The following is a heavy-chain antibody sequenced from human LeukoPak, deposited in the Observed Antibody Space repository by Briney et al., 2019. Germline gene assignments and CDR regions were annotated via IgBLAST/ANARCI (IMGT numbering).Heavy chain of an antibody. Sequence: GGSLILSCAASGFTFSNVWMSWVRQAPGKGLEWVANIKQDGSEKNYVDSVKGRFTISRDNAKNSLYLQMTSLRVEDTAVYYCGRYGQVPIDWGQGTLVTVSS. V-gene: IGHV3-7*03. J-gene: IGHJ4*02. D-gene: IGHD3-10*01. CDR3: GRYGQVPID. CDR2: IKQDGSEK. CDR1: GFTFSNVW.